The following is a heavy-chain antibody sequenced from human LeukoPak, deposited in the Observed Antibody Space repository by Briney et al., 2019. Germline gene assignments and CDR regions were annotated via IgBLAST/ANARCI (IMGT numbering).Heavy chain of an antibody. CDR1: GFTFSSYW. J-gene: IGHJ5*02. Sequence: GGSLRLSCAASGFTFSSYWMSWVRQAPGKGLEWVASIKEDESEKYYVDSAKGRFAISRDNAKNSLYLQMNSLRAEDTAVYYCARGWGVTRGWFDPWGQGTLVTVSS. D-gene: IGHD3-16*01. V-gene: IGHV3-7*04. CDR2: IKEDESEK. CDR3: ARGWGVTRGWFDP.